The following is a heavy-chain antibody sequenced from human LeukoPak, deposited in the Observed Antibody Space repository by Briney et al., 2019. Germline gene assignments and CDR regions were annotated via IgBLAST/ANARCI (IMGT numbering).Heavy chain of an antibody. CDR3: ARLRAAMVDC. CDR1: GGSISSSSYY. J-gene: IGHJ4*02. D-gene: IGHD5-18*01. CDR2: IYYSGSA. V-gene: IGHV4-39*01. Sequence: KPSETLSLTCTVSGGSISSSSYYWGWIRQPPGKGLEWIGSIYYSGSAYNNPSLKSRVTISVDTSKNQFSLKLSSVTAADTAVYYCARLRAAMVDCWGQGTLVTVSS.